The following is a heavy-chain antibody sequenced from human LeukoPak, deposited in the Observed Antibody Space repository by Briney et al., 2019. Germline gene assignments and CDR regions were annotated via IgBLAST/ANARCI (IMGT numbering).Heavy chain of an antibody. Sequence: SETLSLTCTVSGGSISSYYWSWIRQPPGKGLEWIGYIYYSGSTNYNPSLKSRVTISVDTSKNQFSLKLSSVTAADTAVYYCARHGYYDSSGRARPTLDYWGQGTLVTVSS. V-gene: IGHV4-59*08. J-gene: IGHJ4*02. D-gene: IGHD3-22*01. CDR2: IYYSGST. CDR3: ARHGYYDSSGRARPTLDY. CDR1: GGSISSYY.